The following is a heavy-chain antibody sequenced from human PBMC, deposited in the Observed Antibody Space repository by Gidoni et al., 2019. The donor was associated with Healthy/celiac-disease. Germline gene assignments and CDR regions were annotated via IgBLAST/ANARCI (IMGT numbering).Heavy chain of an antibody. CDR2: INHSGST. CDR3: ARVYSSSWYRAAFDI. Sequence: HVQLQQWGAGLLTPSETLSLTCAVSGGSFSGYYWSWIRQPPGKGLEWIGEINHSGSTNYNPSLKSRVTISVETSKNQFSLKLSSVTAADTAVYYCARVYSSSWYRAAFDIWGQGTMVTVSS. D-gene: IGHD6-13*01. V-gene: IGHV4-34*01. CDR1: GGSFSGYY. J-gene: IGHJ3*02.